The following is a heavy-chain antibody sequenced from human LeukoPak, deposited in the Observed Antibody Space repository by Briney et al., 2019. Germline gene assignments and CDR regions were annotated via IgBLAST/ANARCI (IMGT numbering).Heavy chain of an antibody. V-gene: IGHV4-59*08. CDR2: IHYSGTT. CDR3: ARMGGYSGYATH. CDR1: GGSISTYY. Sequence: PSETLSLTCAVSGGSISTYYWSWIRQPPGKGLEWIGYIHYSGTTNYNPSLKSRVTISLDTSKNQFSLNLSSVTAADTAVYYCARMGGYSGYATHWGQGTLVTVSS. J-gene: IGHJ4*02. D-gene: IGHD5-12*01.